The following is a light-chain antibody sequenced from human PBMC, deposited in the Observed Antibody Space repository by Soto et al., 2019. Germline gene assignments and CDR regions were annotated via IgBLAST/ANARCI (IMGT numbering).Light chain of an antibody. CDR2: STS. Sequence: QAVVTQEPSLTVSPGGTVTLTCASSTGAVTSGYYPNWFQQKPGQAPRALIYSTSNQYSWTPARFSGSLLGGKAALTLSGVQPEDEADYYCLLYYGGQLGVFGGGTKLTVL. CDR3: LLYYGGQLGV. J-gene: IGLJ2*01. V-gene: IGLV7-43*01. CDR1: TGAVTSGYY.